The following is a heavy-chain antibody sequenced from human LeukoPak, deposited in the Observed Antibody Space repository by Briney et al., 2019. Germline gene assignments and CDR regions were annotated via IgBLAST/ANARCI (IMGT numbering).Heavy chain of an antibody. V-gene: IGHV3-30*18. CDR2: ISYDGSNK. J-gene: IGHJ4*02. CDR3: AKDWYYFDY. CDR1: GFTFSSYG. Sequence: PGGSLRLSCAASGFTFSSYGMHWVRQAPGKGLEWVAVISYDGSNKYYADSVKGRFTISRDNSKNTLYLQMNSLRAEDTAVYYCAKDWYYFDYWGQGTLVTVSS.